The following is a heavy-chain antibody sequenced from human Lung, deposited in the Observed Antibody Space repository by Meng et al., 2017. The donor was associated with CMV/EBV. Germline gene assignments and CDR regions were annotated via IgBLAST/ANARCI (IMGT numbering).Heavy chain of an antibody. CDR3: ARLGGDGYLDAFDF. D-gene: IGHD5-24*01. V-gene: IGHV5-51*01. J-gene: IGHJ3*01. CDR2: IYPGDFDT. Sequence: GGSXRLXXKATGYIFTKNWIGWVRQMPGKGLEWMGVIYPGDFDTRYSPSFRGQVTISADRSITTAYLQWSSLKASDTAMYYCARLGGDGYLDAFDFWGQGTXVTVSS. CDR1: GYIFTKNW.